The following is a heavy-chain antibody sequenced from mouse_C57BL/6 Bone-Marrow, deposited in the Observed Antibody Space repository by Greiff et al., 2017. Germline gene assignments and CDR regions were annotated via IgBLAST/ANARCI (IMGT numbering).Heavy chain of an antibody. CDR1: GYTFTSYW. D-gene: IGHD2-2*01. CDR3: ARGRLRRGFYYARDY. V-gene: IGHV1-69*01. Sequence: VQLQQPGAELVMPGASVKLSCKASGYTFTSYWMHWVKQRPGQGLEWIGEIDPSDSYTNYNQKFKGKSTLTVDKSSSTAYMQLSSLTSEDSAVYYCARGRLRRGFYYARDYWGQGTSVTVSS. J-gene: IGHJ4*01. CDR2: IDPSDSYT.